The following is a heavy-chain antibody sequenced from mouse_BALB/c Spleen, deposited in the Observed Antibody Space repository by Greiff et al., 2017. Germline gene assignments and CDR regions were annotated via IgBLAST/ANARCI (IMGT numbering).Heavy chain of an antibody. CDR2: ISNGGGST. J-gene: IGHJ2*01. D-gene: IGHD4-1*01. CDR1: GFTFSSYT. Sequence: DVKLVESGGGLVQPGGSLKLSCAASGFTFSSYTMSWVRQTPEKRLEWVAYISNGGGSTYYPDTVKGRFTISRDNAKNTLYLQMSSLKSEDTAMYYCARHPLTGNYFDYWGQGTTLTVSA. CDR3: ARHPLTGNYFDY. V-gene: IGHV5-12-2*01.